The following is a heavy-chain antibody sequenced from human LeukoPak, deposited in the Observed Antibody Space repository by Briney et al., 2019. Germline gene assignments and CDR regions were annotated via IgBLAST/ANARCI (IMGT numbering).Heavy chain of an antibody. CDR3: ARGYYYGSGSAFYYYYTDV. CDR2: INHSGST. CDR1: GGSFSGYY. Sequence: PSETLSLTCAVYGGSFSGYYWSWIRQPPGKGLEWIGEINHSGSTNYNPSLKSRVTISVDTSKNQFSLKLSSVTAADTAVYYCARGYYYGSGSAFYYYYTDVWGKRTTVTVSS. V-gene: IGHV4-34*01. J-gene: IGHJ6*03. D-gene: IGHD3-10*01.